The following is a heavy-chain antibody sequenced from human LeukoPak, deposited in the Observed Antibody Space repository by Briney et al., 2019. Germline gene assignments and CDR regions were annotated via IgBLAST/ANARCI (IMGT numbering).Heavy chain of an antibody. V-gene: IGHV4-61*02. CDR1: GGSISSGSYY. J-gene: IGHJ3*02. CDR2: VYASWST. D-gene: IGHD5-18*01. CDR3: AKERLTWIQLCCDAFDI. Sequence: SESLSLTCTVSGGSISSGSYYWSWLRQRDGKGLQWIVRVYASWSTNYNPSLKSRVTISVDTSKNQFSLKLSSVTAADTAVYYCAKERLTWIQLCCDAFDIWGQGTMVTVSS.